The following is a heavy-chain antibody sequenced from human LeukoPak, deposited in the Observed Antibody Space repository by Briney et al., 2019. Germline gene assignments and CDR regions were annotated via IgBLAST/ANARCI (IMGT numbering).Heavy chain of an antibody. CDR2: INPSGGST. CDR1: GYTFTSYY. Sequence: ASVKVSCKASGYTFTSYYMHWVRQAPGQGLEWMGIINPSGGSTSYAQKFQGRVTMTRDTSTSTVYMELSSLRSEDTAVYYCARDRGYSGSRRRAKYFDYWGEGTLVTVSS. V-gene: IGHV1-46*01. CDR3: ARDRGYSGSRRRAKYFDY. D-gene: IGHD1-26*01. J-gene: IGHJ4*02.